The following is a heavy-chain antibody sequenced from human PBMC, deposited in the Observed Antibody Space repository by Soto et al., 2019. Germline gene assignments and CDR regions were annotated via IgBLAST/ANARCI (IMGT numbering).Heavy chain of an antibody. J-gene: IGHJ4*02. CDR3: AKTLDGYTPNGLDS. Sequence: QVQLVESGGGVVQPGRSLRLSCAASGFTFSSYGMHWVRQAPGKGLEWVAVISYDGSNKYYADSVKGRFTISRDNSKNTLYLQMNSLRAEDTAVYYCAKTLDGYTPNGLDSWGQGTLVTVSS. V-gene: IGHV3-30*18. D-gene: IGHD5-12*01. CDR1: GFTFSSYG. CDR2: ISYDGSNK.